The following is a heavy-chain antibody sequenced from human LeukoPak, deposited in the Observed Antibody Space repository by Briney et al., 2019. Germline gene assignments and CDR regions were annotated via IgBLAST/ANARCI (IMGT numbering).Heavy chain of an antibody. J-gene: IGHJ3*02. V-gene: IGHV4-59*13. CDR2: IFYSGNT. CDR1: GVSISSYY. CDR3: ARDLEVGEGFGWRAVNFDI. Sequence: SETLSLTCTVSGVSISSYYWNWIRHPPGKGLEWIGYIFYSGNTKYNPSLRSRVSISVDTSKNQVSLKLNSVTAADTAVYYCARDLEVGEGFGWRAVNFDIWGQGTLVTVS. D-gene: IGHD3-3*01.